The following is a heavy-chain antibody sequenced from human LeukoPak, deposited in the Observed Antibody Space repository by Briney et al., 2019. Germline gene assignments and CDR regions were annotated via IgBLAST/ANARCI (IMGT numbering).Heavy chain of an antibody. CDR1: GFTFSDYY. CDR3: ARDPYYYGSGRYYYGMDV. V-gene: IGHV3-11*06. Sequence: PGGSLRLSCAASGFTFSDYYMSWIRQAPGKGLEWVSYISSSSSYTNYADSVKGRFTISRDNAKNSLYLQMNSLRAEDTAVYYCARDPYYYGSGRYYYGMDVWGKRTTVTVSS. J-gene: IGHJ6*04. CDR2: ISSSSSYT. D-gene: IGHD3-10*01.